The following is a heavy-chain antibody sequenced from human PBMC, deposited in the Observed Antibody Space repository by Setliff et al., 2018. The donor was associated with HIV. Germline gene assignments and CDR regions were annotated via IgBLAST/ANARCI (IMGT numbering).Heavy chain of an antibody. J-gene: IGHJ3*01. Sequence: PSETLSLTCIVSGVSTXXXXVSYYWGWIRKPPGKGLEWIGYISHRGITNYNPSLKSRVTISLDQSKHHFSLEFRSVTAADTAVYYCARVPYRSAWFSGGHDAFDVWGQGTMVTVSS. V-gene: IGHV4-61*05. CDR3: ARVPYRSAWFSGGHDAFDV. CDR2: ISHRGIT. CDR1: GVSTXXXXVSYY. D-gene: IGHD6-19*01.